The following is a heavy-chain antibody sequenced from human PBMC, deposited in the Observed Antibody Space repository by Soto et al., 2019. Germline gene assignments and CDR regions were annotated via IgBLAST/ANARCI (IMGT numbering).Heavy chain of an antibody. CDR2: IGAYNGNT. J-gene: IGHJ4*02. CDR1: GYTFTSYG. D-gene: IGHD6-19*01. CDR3: AEQVSSGWYFDY. V-gene: IGHV1-18*04. Sequence: ASVKVSCKASGYTFTSYGISWVRQAPGQGLEWMGWIGAYNGNTNYAQKLQGRVTMTTDTSTSTAYMELRSLRSDDTAVYYCAEQVSSGWYFDYWGQGTLVTVSS.